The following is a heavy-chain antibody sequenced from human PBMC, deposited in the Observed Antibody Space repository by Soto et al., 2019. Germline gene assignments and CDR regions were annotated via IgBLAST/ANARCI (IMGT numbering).Heavy chain of an antibody. Sequence: QVQLVQSGAEVKKPGSSVKVSCKASGGTFSSYAISWVRQAPEQGLEWMGGIIPIFGTANYAQKFQGRVTITADESTSTAYMELSSLRSEDTAVYYCAAGYSSGSEHAFDIWGQGTMVTVSS. V-gene: IGHV1-69*01. J-gene: IGHJ3*02. D-gene: IGHD6-19*01. CDR2: IIPIFGTA. CDR3: AAGYSSGSEHAFDI. CDR1: GGTFSSYA.